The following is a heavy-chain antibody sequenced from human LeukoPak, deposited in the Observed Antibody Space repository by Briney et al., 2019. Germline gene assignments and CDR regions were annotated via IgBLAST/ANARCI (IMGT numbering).Heavy chain of an antibody. V-gene: IGHV4-34*01. CDR1: GGSISGYY. CDR3: ARHGTPLRYGSGNYYKGAPFDY. Sequence: PSETLSLACTVSGGSISGYYWSWIRQPPGKGLEWIGEINHSGSTNYNPSLKSRVTISVDTSKNQFSLKLSSVTAADTAVYYCARHGTPLRYGSGNYYKGAPFDYWGQGTLVTVSS. D-gene: IGHD3-10*01. CDR2: INHSGST. J-gene: IGHJ4*02.